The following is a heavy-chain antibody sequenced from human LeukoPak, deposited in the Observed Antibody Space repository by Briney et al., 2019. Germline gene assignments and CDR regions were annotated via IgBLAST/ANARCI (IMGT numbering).Heavy chain of an antibody. D-gene: IGHD4-23*01. Sequence: SETLSLTCTVSGGSISSYYWSWIRQPPGKGLEGIGNIYYSGSTNCNPSLKSRVTISVDTSKNQFSLKLSSVTAADTAVYYCARDRWGRGNDAFDIWGQGTMVTVSS. CDR1: GGSISSYY. CDR3: ARDRWGRGNDAFDI. V-gene: IGHV4-59*01. J-gene: IGHJ3*02. CDR2: IYYSGST.